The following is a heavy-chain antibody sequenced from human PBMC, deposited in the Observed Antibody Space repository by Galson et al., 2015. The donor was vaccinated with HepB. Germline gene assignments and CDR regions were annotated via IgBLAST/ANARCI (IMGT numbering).Heavy chain of an antibody. D-gene: IGHD1-26*01. CDR1: GFTFRSHS. J-gene: IGHJ4*02. CDR3: ARDRPHRGPSGPGWEY. CDR2: ISFEINNR. V-gene: IGHV3-30*04. Sequence: SLRLSCAASGFTFRSHSMHWVRQAPGKGLEWVAVISFEINNRFYADSVKGRFTVSRDNSRNTLFLQMNNLRPEDTAVYYCARDRPHRGPSGPGWEYWGQGSLVAVSS.